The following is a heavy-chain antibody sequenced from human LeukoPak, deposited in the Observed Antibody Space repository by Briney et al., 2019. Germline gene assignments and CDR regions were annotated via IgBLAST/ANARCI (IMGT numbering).Heavy chain of an antibody. CDR2: IYYSGST. V-gene: IGHV4-59*01. CDR3: ARGHNRGPLWFGELFDP. D-gene: IGHD3-10*01. Sequence: SSETLSLTCTVSGGSISSYYWSWIRQPPGKGLEWIGYIYYSGSTNYNPSLKSRVTISVDTSKNQFSLKLSSVTAADTAVYYCARGHNRGPLWFGELFDPWGQGTLVTVSS. CDR1: GGSISSYY. J-gene: IGHJ5*02.